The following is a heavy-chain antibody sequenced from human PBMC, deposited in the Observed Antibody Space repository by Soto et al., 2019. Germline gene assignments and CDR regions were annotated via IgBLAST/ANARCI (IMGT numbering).Heavy chain of an antibody. D-gene: IGHD2-8*01. CDR2: FYHSGTT. CDR1: GDSIRNYF. J-gene: IGHJ4*02. Sequence: SETLSLTRSVSGDSIRNYFWSWIRQPPGKGLERIGHFYHSGTTNYSPALKSRVTISIDQSKNQFSLRLNSVTAADTAVYFCAQDPVYCTNYVCPTFDVWGQGIPV. CDR3: AQDPVYCTNYVCPTFDV. V-gene: IGHV4-59*01.